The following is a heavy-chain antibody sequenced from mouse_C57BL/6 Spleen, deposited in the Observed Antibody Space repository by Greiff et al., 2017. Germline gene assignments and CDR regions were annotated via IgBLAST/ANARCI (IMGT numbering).Heavy chain of an antibody. V-gene: IGHV1-47*01. CDR1: GYTFTTYP. Sequence: QVQLQQSGAELVKPGASVKMSCKASGYTFTTYPIEWMKQNHGKSLEWIGNFHPYNDDTKYNEKFKGKATLTVEKSSSTVYLELSRLTSDDSAVYYCASGPYYGSRYGYFDVWGTGTTVTVSS. D-gene: IGHD1-1*01. J-gene: IGHJ1*03. CDR3: ASGPYYGSRYGYFDV. CDR2: FHPYNDDT.